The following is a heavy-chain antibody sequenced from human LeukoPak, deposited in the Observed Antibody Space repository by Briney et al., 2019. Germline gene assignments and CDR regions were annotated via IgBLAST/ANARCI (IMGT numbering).Heavy chain of an antibody. Sequence: SQTLSLTCTVSGGSISSGGYYWSWIRQHPGKGLEWIGYIYYSGSTYYNPSLKSRVTISVDTSKNQFSLKLSSVTAADTAVYYCARDGSMITFGGVIAHGFDPWGQGTLVTVSS. V-gene: IGHV4-31*03. J-gene: IGHJ5*02. D-gene: IGHD3-16*02. CDR2: IYYSGST. CDR1: GGSISSGGYY. CDR3: ARDGSMITFGGVIAHGFDP.